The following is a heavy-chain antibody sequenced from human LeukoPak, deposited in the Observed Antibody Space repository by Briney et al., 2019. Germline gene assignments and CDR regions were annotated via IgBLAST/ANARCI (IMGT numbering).Heavy chain of an antibody. CDR3: ARDLKELGYGSGSYEDYYYYGMDV. CDR2: ISSSGSTI. CDR1: GFTFSDYY. Sequence: GGSLRLSCAASGFTFSDYYMSWIRQAPGKGLEWVSYISSSGSTIYYADSVKGRFTIPRDNAKNSLYLQMNSLRAEDTAVYYCARDLKELGYGSGSYEDYYYYGMDVWGQGTTVTVSS. V-gene: IGHV3-11*01. J-gene: IGHJ6*02. D-gene: IGHD3-10*01.